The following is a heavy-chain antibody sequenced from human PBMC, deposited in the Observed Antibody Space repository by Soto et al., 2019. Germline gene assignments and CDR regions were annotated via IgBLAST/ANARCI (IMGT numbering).Heavy chain of an antibody. CDR1: GFTFSNYW. CDR3: AKGTTSRASPNYFDY. V-gene: IGHV3-7*03. CDR2: IIKDGSEK. J-gene: IGHJ4*02. D-gene: IGHD4-17*01. Sequence: PGGSLRLSCVASGFTFSNYWMTWVRQAPGKGLEWVANIIKDGSEKSYVDSVKGRFTISRDNSKNTPYLQMNSLRAEDTAVYYCAKGTTSRASPNYFDYWGQGTLVTVSS.